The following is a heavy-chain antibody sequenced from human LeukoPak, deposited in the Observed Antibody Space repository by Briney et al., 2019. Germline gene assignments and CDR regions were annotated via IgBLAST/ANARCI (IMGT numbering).Heavy chain of an antibody. CDR2: IGSSSSSI. V-gene: IGHV3-21*04. CDR1: GFTFSSYS. D-gene: IGHD1-26*01. CDR3: AKTGSSRFDY. Sequence: GGSLRLSCAASGFTFSSYSMNWVRRAPGKGLEWVSSIGSSSSSIYYADSVKGRFTISRDNSKNTLYLQMNTLRAEDTAVYYCAKTGSSRFDYWGQGTLVTVSS. J-gene: IGHJ4*02.